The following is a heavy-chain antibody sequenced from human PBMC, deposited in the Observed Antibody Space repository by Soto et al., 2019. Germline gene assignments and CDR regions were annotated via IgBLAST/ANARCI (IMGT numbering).Heavy chain of an antibody. CDR3: TAPRGFDAFDI. CDR2: IRSKANSYAT. CDR1: GFTFSGSA. Sequence: GGSLRLSCAASGFTFSGSAMHWVRQASGKGLEWVGRIRSKANSYATAYAASVKGRFTISRDDSKNTAYLQMNSLKTEVTAVYYCTAPRGFDAFDIWGQGTMVTVSS. D-gene: IGHD3-10*01. V-gene: IGHV3-73*01. J-gene: IGHJ3*02.